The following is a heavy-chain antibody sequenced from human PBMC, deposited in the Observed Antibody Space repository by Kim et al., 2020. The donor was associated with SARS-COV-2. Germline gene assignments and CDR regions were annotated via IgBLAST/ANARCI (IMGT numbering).Heavy chain of an antibody. J-gene: IGHJ4*02. Sequence: RVTISVDTSKNQFSLKLSSVTAADTAVYYCARAGALAYCGGDCYPYYFDYWGQGTLVTVSS. V-gene: IGHV4-31*02. D-gene: IGHD2-21*02. CDR3: ARAGALAYCGGDCYPYYFDY.